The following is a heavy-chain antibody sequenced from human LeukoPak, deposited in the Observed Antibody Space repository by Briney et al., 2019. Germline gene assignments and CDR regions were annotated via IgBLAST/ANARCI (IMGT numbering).Heavy chain of an antibody. V-gene: IGHV3-43*02. CDR2: ISGDGGST. CDR1: GFTFDAYA. J-gene: IGHJ4*02. Sequence: GGSLRLSCALSGFTFDAYAMHWVRQAPGKGLEWVSLISGDGGSTYYADSVKGRFTISRDNSKNSLYLQMNSLRTEDTALYYCAKGQYYDILTGYFDYWGQGTLVTVSS. D-gene: IGHD3-9*01. CDR3: AKGQYYDILTGYFDY.